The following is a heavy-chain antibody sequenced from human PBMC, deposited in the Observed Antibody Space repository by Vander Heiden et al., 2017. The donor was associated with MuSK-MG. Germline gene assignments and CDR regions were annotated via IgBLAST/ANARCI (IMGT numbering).Heavy chain of an antibody. V-gene: IGHV4-31*03. CDR1: GGSISSGGYY. Sequence: QVQLQESGPGLVKPSQTLSLTCTVPGGSISSGGYYWSWIRQHPEKGLEWIGYIYYSGSTYYNPSLKSRVTISVDTSKNQFSLKLSSVTAADTAVYYCARWYYYDSSGNYFDYWGQGTLVTVSS. CDR3: ARWYYYDSSGNYFDY. J-gene: IGHJ4*02. D-gene: IGHD3-22*01. CDR2: IYYSGST.